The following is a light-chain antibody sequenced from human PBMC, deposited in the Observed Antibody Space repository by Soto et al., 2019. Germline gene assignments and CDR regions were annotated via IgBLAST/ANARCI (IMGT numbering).Light chain of an antibody. CDR1: QSISSW. J-gene: IGKJ1*01. Sequence: DIQMTQSPSTLSASVGDRVTITCRASQSISSWLAWYQSKPGKAPKLLIYDASTLKSGVPSRFSGSGSGTEFTLTSSSLQPDDFATYYCQQYNANFGQGNKVEIK. CDR3: QQYNAN. V-gene: IGKV1-5*01. CDR2: DAS.